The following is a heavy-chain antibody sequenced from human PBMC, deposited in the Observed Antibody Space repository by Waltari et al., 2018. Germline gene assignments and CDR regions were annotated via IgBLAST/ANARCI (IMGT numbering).Heavy chain of an antibody. J-gene: IGHJ5*02. Sequence: QVQLQESGPGLVKPSETLSLTCAVSGYSISSGYYWGWIRQPPGKGLEWIGCIYHSGSTYYNPSLKSRVTISVDTSKNQFSLKLSSVTAADTAVYYCARDLAEGSIAARNNWFDPWGQGTLVFVSS. D-gene: IGHD6-6*01. CDR1: GYSISSGYY. V-gene: IGHV4-38-2*02. CDR3: ARDLAEGSIAARNNWFDP. CDR2: IYHSGST.